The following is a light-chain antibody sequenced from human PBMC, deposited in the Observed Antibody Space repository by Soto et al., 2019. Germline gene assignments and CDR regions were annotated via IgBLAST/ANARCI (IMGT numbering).Light chain of an antibody. CDR3: QHRSTRPILT. J-gene: IGKJ4*01. CDR2: YAS. Sequence: VLTQSPATLSLSPGERATLSCRASQTVSRYLAWYQQKPGQAPRLLIYYASNRAAGIPARFSGSGSGTDYTLTISSLEPEDFAVYYCQHRSTRPILTFGGGTKVEI. V-gene: IGKV3-11*01. CDR1: QTVSRY.